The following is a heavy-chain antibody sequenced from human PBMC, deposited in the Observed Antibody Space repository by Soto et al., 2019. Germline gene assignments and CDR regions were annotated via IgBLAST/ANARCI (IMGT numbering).Heavy chain of an antibody. CDR1: GYTFTSYA. J-gene: IGHJ4*02. Sequence: ASVKVSCKASGYTFTSYAMHWVRQAPGQRLEWMGWINAGNGNTKYSQKFQDRVTITRDTSASTAYMELSSLRSEDTAVYYCARGPPRISHNDYWGQGTLVTVSS. CDR2: INAGNGNT. V-gene: IGHV1-3*01. CDR3: ARGPPRISHNDY.